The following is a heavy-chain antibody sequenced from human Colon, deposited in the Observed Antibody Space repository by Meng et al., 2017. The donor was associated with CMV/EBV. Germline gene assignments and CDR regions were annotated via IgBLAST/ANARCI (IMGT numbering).Heavy chain of an antibody. CDR1: GVAFSDYY. D-gene: IGHD1-14*01. V-gene: IGHV3-11*01. CDR2: ISSASGSAK. CDR3: ARDPEPPGYYGMDV. J-gene: IGHJ6*02. Sequence: GGSLRLSWAASGVAFSDYYMSGIRQAPGKGLEWVAYISSASGSAKYYADSVKGRFAISRDNAKNSLYLPMNSLSVEDTAVSSCARDPEPPGYYGMDVWGQGTTVTVSS.